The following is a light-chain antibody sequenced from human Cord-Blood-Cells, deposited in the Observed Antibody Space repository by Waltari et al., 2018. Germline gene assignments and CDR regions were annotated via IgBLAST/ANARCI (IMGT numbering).Light chain of an antibody. J-gene: IGLJ1*01. CDR2: DVS. Sequence: QSALTQPASVSGSPGQSITISCTGTSSDVGGSHYVSWYQQHPGKAPKLMIYDVSNRPSGVSNRFSGSKSGNTASLTISGLQAEDEADYYCSSYTSSSTLEVFGTGTKVTVL. V-gene: IGLV2-14*01. CDR1: SSDVGGSHY. CDR3: SSYTSSSTLEV.